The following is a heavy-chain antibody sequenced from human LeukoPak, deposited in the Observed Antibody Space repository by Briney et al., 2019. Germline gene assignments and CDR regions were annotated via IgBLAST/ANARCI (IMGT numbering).Heavy chain of an antibody. J-gene: IGHJ3*02. D-gene: IGHD6-13*01. CDR2: INPSGGST. CDR1: GYTFTSYY. V-gene: IGHV1-46*01. CDR3: ARERGSPRGAFDI. Sequence: ASVKVSCKASGYTFTSYYTHWVRQAPGQGLEWMGIINPSGGSTSYAQKFQGRVTMTRDMSTSTVYMELSSLRSEDTAVCYCARERGSPRGAFDIWGQGTMVTVSS.